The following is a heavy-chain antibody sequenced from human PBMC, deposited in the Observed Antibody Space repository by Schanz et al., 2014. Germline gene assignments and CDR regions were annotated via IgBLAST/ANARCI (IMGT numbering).Heavy chain of an antibody. CDR3: ARETTIITGGAFDV. D-gene: IGHD3-9*01. Sequence: EVHLVESGGGLVQPGGSLRLSCAASGITFSSHSFNWVRQAPGKGLEWVSAISGSGGSTYYADSVKGRFTISRDNSKNTLYLQMNSLRSEDTAVYYCARETTIITGGAFDVWGQGTMVTVSS. V-gene: IGHV3-23*04. J-gene: IGHJ3*01. CDR2: ISGSGGST. CDR1: GITFSSHS.